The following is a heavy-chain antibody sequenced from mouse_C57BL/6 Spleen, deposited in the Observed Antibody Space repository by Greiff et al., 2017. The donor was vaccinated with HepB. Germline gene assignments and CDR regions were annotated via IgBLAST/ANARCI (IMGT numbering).Heavy chain of an antibody. D-gene: IGHD2-14*01. CDR2: IYPGSGNT. CDR3: AREVYRN. Sequence: VQLQQSGAELVRPGASVKLSCKASGYTFTDYYINWVKQRPGQGLEWIARIYPGSGNTYYNEKFKGKATLTAEKSSSTAYMQLSSLTSEDSAVYCCAREVYRNWGQGTLVTVSA. CDR1: GYTFTDYY. J-gene: IGHJ3*01. V-gene: IGHV1-76*01.